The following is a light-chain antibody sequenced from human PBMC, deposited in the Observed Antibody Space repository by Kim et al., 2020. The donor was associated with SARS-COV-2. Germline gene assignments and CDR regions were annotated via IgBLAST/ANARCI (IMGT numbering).Light chain of an antibody. CDR3: QQYYTSPWT. J-gene: IGKJ1*01. Sequence: ATINCKSSQRVLYSSNNKNYLAWYQQKPGQPPNLLIYWASTRQSGVPDRFSGSGSGTDFTLTISSLQAEDVAVYYCQQYYTSPWTFGQGTKVDIK. CDR2: WAS. V-gene: IGKV4-1*01. CDR1: QRVLYSSNNKNY.